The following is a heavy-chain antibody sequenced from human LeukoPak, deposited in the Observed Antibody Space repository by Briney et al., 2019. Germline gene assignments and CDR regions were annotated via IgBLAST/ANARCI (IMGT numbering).Heavy chain of an antibody. V-gene: IGHV3-7*01. CDR3: ARLKRVLQRNAFVF. CDR2: INQDGSEE. CDR1: GFTFRTYW. J-gene: IGHJ3*01. Sequence: LGGPRLLSCAASGFTFRTYWMSWSRPAGGEGPGWAADINQDGSEEYYVQSVKGRFTVSRDNAQNAVFLQLTNLGAHDTAGYYCARLKRVLQRNAFVFWGQGPGVTVSS. D-gene: IGHD4/OR15-4a*01.